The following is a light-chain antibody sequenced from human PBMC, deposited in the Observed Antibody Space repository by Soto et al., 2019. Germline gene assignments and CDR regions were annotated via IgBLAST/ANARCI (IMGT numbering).Light chain of an antibody. V-gene: IGKV1-5*03. CDR2: KAS. Sequence: DIQITQSPSNLSASVGDRVTITCRASQSISSWLAWYQQKPGKAPKLLIYKASSLESGVPSRFSGSGSGTEFTLTISSLQPDDFATYYCQQYNSYSRTFGQGTKVDIK. CDR3: QQYNSYSRT. CDR1: QSISSW. J-gene: IGKJ1*01.